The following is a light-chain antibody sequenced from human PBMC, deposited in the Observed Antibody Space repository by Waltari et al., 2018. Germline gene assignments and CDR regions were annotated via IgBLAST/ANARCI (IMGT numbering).Light chain of an antibody. CDR2: GNS. Sequence: QSVLTQPPSVSAAPGQRVTISCTGTSSNIGAGYDVPRYQQLPGTAPKLLIYGNSNRPSGVPDRFSGSKSGTSASLAITGLQAEDEADYYCQSYDSSLSGYVFGTGTKVTVL. CDR1: SSNIGAGYD. J-gene: IGLJ1*01. CDR3: QSYDSSLSGYV. V-gene: IGLV1-40*01.